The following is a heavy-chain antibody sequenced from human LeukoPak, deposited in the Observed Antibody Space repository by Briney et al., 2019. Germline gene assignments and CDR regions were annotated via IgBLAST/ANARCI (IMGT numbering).Heavy chain of an antibody. V-gene: IGHV5-51*01. Sequence: GESLKISCKGSGYSFTSYWIGWVRQMPGKGLEGMGNIYPGDSDTRYSPSFQGQVTISADKSISTAYLQWSSLKASNTAMYYCARLVLDIVVVPAATLRRDYYYYGMDVWGQGTTVTVSS. CDR3: ARLVLDIVVVPAATLRRDYYYYGMDV. J-gene: IGHJ6*02. CDR1: GYSFTSYW. CDR2: IYPGDSDT. D-gene: IGHD2-2*03.